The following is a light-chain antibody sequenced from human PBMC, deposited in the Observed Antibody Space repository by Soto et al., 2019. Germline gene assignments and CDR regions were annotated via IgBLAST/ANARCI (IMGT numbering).Light chain of an antibody. CDR3: QQYGSSPET. V-gene: IGKV3-20*01. CDR2: GAS. J-gene: IGKJ1*01. Sequence: EIVLTQSPGTLSLSPGERATLSCRASQSVSSSYLAWYQQKPGQAPRLLIYGASSRATGIPDRVSGSGSGTDFTLTISRLEPEDFAVYYCQQYGSSPETVGQGTKVEIK. CDR1: QSVSSSY.